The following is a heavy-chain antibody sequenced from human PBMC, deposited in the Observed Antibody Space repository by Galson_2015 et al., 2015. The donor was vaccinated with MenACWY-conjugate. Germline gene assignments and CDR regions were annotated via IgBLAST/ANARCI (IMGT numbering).Heavy chain of an antibody. CDR3: TRADHKYFSRFNCPWEH. V-gene: IGHV3-49*03. CDR2: IQSNNYGANT. Sequence: SLRLSCAPSGFAFGDYLKGWFRQAPGKGLEGVGYIQSNNYGANTQYAASVKDRFTISRDHSRSIADLKITSLKTEDTAVYYCTRADHKYFSRFNCPWEHWGQATLVTVSS. CDR1: GFAFGDYL. J-gene: IGHJ1*01. D-gene: IGHD2-2*01.